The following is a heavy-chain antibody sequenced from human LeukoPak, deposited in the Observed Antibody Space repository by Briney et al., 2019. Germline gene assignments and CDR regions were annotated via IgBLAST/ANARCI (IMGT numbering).Heavy chain of an antibody. CDR3: AKDSGDFWSGYYGSNWFDP. CDR2: ISGSGGST. D-gene: IGHD3-3*01. J-gene: IGHJ5*02. V-gene: IGHV3-23*01. Sequence: PGGSLRLSCAASGFTFSSYAMSWVRQAPGTGLEWVSAISGSGGSTYYADSVKGRFTISRDNSKNTLYLQMSSLRAEDTAVYYCAKDSGDFWSGYYGSNWFDPWGQGTLVTVSS. CDR1: GFTFSSYA.